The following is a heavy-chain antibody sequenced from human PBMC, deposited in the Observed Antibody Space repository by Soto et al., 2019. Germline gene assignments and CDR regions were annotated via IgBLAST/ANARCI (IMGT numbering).Heavy chain of an antibody. J-gene: IGHJ6*02. CDR1: GFTFRSYA. Sequence: EGQLLESGGGLVQPGGSLRLSCVASGFTFRSYAMAWVRQAPGKGLEWVSGISESGGKTNYAESVRGRFSISRDNSRNTLSLLMNNVTVEDTAIYYCAKDRATIFGVVWKYGMDVWGQGTTVSVSS. V-gene: IGHV3-23*01. CDR3: AKDRATIFGVVWKYGMDV. D-gene: IGHD3-3*01. CDR2: ISESGGKT.